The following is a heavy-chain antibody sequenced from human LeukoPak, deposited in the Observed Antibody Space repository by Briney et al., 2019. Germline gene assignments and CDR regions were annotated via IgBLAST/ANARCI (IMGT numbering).Heavy chain of an antibody. V-gene: IGHV3-11*01. CDR3: ARDAIDSSGFDFDY. CDR1: GFTFSDYY. J-gene: IGHJ4*02. Sequence: KSGESLRLSCAASGFTFSDYYMTWIRQAPGKGLEWISYISTSAGTIYYADSVKGRFTISRDNAKHSLYLQMNSLRAEDTAVYYCARDAIDSSGFDFDYWGQGTLGTVSS. CDR2: ISTSAGTI. D-gene: IGHD3-22*01.